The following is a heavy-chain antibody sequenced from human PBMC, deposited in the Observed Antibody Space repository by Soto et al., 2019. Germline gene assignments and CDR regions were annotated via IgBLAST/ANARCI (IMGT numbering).Heavy chain of an antibody. CDR1: GFTFSSYG. CDR3: AKDWGLSPGYGMDV. CDR2: ISYDGSNK. D-gene: IGHD3-16*01. Sequence: AGGSLRLSCAASGFTFSSYGMHWVRQAPGKGLEWVAVISYDGSNKYYADSVKGRFTISRDNSKNTLYLQMNSLRAEDTAVYYCAKDWGLSPGYGMDVWGQGTTVTVSS. J-gene: IGHJ6*02. V-gene: IGHV3-30*18.